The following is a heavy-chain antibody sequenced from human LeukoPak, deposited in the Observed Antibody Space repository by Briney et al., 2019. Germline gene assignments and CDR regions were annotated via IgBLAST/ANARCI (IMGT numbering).Heavy chain of an antibody. CDR2: IIPIFGTA. CDR3: ASHTAAYYYDSSGYYFG. J-gene: IGHJ4*02. V-gene: IGHV1-69*05. CDR1: GGTFSSYA. Sequence: ASVKVSCKASGGTFSSYAISWVRQAPGQGLEWMGGIIPIFGTANYAQKFQGRVTITTDESTSTAYMELSGLRSEDTAVYYCASHTAAYYYDSSGYYFGWGQGTLVTVSS. D-gene: IGHD3-22*01.